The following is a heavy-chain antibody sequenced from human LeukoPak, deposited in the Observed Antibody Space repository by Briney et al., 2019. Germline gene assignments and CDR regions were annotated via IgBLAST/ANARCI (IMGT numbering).Heavy chain of an antibody. CDR3: ARDSGRFDVFDI. D-gene: IGHD3-10*01. V-gene: IGHV3-53*01. CDR1: GGSISSYY. CDR2: IYSDGRT. Sequence: PSETLSLTCTVSGGSISSYYWSWVRQAPGKGLEWVSVIYSDGRTYYADSVKGRFTISRDNSKNTLYLQMNSLRAQDTAVYYCARDSGRFDVFDIWGQGTMVTVSS. J-gene: IGHJ3*02.